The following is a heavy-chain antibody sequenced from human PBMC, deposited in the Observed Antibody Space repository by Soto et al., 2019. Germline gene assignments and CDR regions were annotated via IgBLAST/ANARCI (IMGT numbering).Heavy chain of an antibody. D-gene: IGHD1-7*01. CDR2: IYHSGST. Sequence: SETLSLTCAVSGGSISSGGYSWSWIRQPPGKGLEWIGYIYHSGSTYYNPSLKSRVTISVDRSKNQFSLKLSSVTAADTAVYYCARGPGGLELRYYYGMDVWGQGTTVTVS. J-gene: IGHJ6*02. V-gene: IGHV4-30-2*01. CDR3: ARGPGGLELRYYYGMDV. CDR1: GGSISSGGYS.